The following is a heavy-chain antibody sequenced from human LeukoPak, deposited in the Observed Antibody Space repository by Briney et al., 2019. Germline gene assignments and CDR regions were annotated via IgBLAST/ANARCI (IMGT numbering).Heavy chain of an antibody. V-gene: IGHV5-51*07. CDR3: AKLYCYDRSGWGSFDY. J-gene: IGHJ4*02. D-gene: IGHD3-22*01. CDR1: GSIFTYYW. CDR2: IYPGDSDT. Sequence: GASLQICCECAGSIFTYYWSALRHPLREKRLELVGIIYPGDSDTKSSPSFQGHVIISADKSIYTAYLQWSSLKASDTAMYYCAKLYCYDRSGWGSFDYWGQGTLVTVSS.